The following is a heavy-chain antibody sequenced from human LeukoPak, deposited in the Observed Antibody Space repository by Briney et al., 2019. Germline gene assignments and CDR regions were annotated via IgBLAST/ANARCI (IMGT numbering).Heavy chain of an antibody. J-gene: IGHJ4*02. CDR3: ARQTDGYNFAFFDY. Sequence: GGSLRLSCAASGFTFSSYAMHWVRQAPGKGLEYVSAISSNGGSTYYANSVKGRFTISRDNSKNTLYLQMGSLRAGDMAVYYCARQTDGYNFAFFDYWGQGTLVTVSS. CDR1: GFTFSSYA. CDR2: ISSNGGST. D-gene: IGHD5-24*01. V-gene: IGHV3-64*01.